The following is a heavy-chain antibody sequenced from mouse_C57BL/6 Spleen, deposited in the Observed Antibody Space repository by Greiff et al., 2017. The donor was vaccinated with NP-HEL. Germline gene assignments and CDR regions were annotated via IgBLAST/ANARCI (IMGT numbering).Heavy chain of an antibody. CDR3: ASGDYFDY. J-gene: IGHJ2*01. CDR2: IDPSDSYT. CDR1: GYTFTSYW. Sequence: VQLQQSGAELVKPGASVKLSCKASGYTFTSYWMQWVKQRPGQGLEWIGEIDPSDSYTNYNQKFKGKATLTVDTSSSTAYMQLSSLTSEDSAVYYCASGDYFDYWGQGTTLTVSS. V-gene: IGHV1-50*01.